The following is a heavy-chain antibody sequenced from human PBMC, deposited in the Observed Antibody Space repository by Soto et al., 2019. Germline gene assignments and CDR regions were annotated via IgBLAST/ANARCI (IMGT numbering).Heavy chain of an antibody. V-gene: IGHV4-31*03. D-gene: IGHD3-10*01. J-gene: IGHJ4*02. Sequence: PSETLSLTCTVSGGSISSGGDYWSWLRQRPGKGLEWIGYIYYTGGAYYNPSLNSRLTLSVDTAKSQFSLQLTSVTAADTAVYFCARDLTMLRGVMDSWGQGTLVTVSS. CDR3: ARDLTMLRGVMDS. CDR1: GGSISSGGDY. CDR2: IYYTGGA.